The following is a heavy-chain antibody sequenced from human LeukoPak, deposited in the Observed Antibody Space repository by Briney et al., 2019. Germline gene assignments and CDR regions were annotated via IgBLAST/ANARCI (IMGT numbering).Heavy chain of an antibody. CDR3: ARTYYYDSSGYPIMPFDY. J-gene: IGHJ4*02. D-gene: IGHD3-22*01. Sequence: GGSLRLSCTASGFTFGDYAMSWFRQAPGKGLEWVSAISGSGGSTYYADSVKGRFTISRDNSKNTLYLQMNSLRAEDTAVYYCARTYYYDSSGYPIMPFDYWGQGTLVTVSA. CDR2: ISGSGGST. V-gene: IGHV3-23*01. CDR1: GFTFGDYA.